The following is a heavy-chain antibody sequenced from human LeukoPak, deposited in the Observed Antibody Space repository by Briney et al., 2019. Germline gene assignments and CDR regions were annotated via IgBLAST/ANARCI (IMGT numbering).Heavy chain of an antibody. D-gene: IGHD6-19*01. CDR2: INPNSGGT. CDR1: GYTFTGYY. J-gene: IGHJ4*02. Sequence: ASVKVSCKASGYTFTGYYMYWVRQAPGQGLEWMGWINPNSGGTNYAQKFQGRVTMTRDTSISTAYMELSRLRSDDTAVYYCARSTAVADNADHWGQGTLVTVSS. CDR3: ARSTAVADNADH. V-gene: IGHV1-2*02.